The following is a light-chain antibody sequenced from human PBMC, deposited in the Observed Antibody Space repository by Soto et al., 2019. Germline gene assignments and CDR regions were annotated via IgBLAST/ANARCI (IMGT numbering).Light chain of an antibody. Sequence: DIQMTQSPSSLSASVGDRVTITCRATQSISSYLNWYQQQPWEAPKLLIYAASILQSGVPSRFSGSGSGTEFTLTISSLQPGDFETYFCQQNFNTPRTFGQGTELEIK. V-gene: IGKV1-39*01. CDR1: QSISSY. J-gene: IGKJ2*01. CDR3: QQNFNTPRT. CDR2: AAS.